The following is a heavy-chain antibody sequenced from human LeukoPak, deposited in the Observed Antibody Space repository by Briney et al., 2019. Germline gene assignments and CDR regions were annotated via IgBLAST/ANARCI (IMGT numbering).Heavy chain of an antibody. J-gene: IGHJ4*02. V-gene: IGHV3-30*04. CDR1: GFTFSSYA. D-gene: IGHD2-21*02. CDR2: ISYDGSNK. CDR3: ARAPGVTYFNY. Sequence: GGSLRLSCAASGFTFSSYAMHWVRQAPGKGLEWVAVISYDGSNKYYADSVKGRFTISRDNSKNTLYLQMNSLRAEDTAVYYCARAPGVTYFNYWGQGTLVTVSS.